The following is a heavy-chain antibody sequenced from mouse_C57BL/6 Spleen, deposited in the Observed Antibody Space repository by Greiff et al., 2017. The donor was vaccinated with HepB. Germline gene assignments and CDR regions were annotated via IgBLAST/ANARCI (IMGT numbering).Heavy chain of an antibody. CDR3: ARSSPYSNHYAMDY. D-gene: IGHD2-5*01. V-gene: IGHV2-2*01. CDR2: IWSGGST. Sequence: VQLVESGPGLVQPSQSLSITCTVSGFSLTSYGVHWVRQSPGKGLEWLGVIWSGGSTDYNAAFISRLSISKDNSKSQVFFKMNSLQADDTAIYYCARSSPYSNHYAMDYWGQGTSVTVSS. J-gene: IGHJ4*01. CDR1: GFSLTSYG.